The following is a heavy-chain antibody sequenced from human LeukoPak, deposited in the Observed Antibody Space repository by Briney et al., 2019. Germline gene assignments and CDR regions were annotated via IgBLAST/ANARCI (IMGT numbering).Heavy chain of an antibody. D-gene: IGHD2-15*01. J-gene: IGHJ6*03. V-gene: IGHV4-39*01. CDR2: LYYNGDT. CDR1: GGSISSSSYY. CDR3: ARQYCSGGRCYRSYYYYYMDV. Sequence: SETLSLTCTVSGGSISSSSYYWGWIRQPPGKGLEWIGTLYYNGDTYYNPSLKSRVTMSLDTSKNQFSLKLSSVTAADTSVYYCARQYCSGGRCYRSYYYYYMDVWGKGTTVTVSS.